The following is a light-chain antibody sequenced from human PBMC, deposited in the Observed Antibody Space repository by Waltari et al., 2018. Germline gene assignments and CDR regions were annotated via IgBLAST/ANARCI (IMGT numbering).Light chain of an antibody. Sequence: DIQLTQSPSPLYESVGNRVTVHCRASQHVGTYLNWYQQQPGKAPKLLIYAASSLNTGVPSRFSGSGSGTEFSLTISSLQPEDFATYYCQQGYNSPPTFGQGTKLESK. J-gene: IGKJ2*01. CDR2: AAS. CDR1: QHVGTY. CDR3: QQGYNSPPT. V-gene: IGKV1-39*01.